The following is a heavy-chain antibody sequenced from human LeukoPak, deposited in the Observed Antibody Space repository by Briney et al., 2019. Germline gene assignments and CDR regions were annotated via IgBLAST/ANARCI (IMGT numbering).Heavy chain of an antibody. CDR3: AREGVRFLEWTNDAFDI. J-gene: IGHJ3*02. D-gene: IGHD3-3*01. CDR2: IIPIFGTA. CDR1: GGTFSSYA. V-gene: IGHV1-69*01. Sequence: VSSVKVSCKASGGTFSSYAISWVRQAPGQGLEWMGGIIPIFGTANYAQKFQGRVTITADESTSTAYMELSSLRSEDTAVYYCAREGVRFLEWTNDAFDIWGQGNMVTVSS.